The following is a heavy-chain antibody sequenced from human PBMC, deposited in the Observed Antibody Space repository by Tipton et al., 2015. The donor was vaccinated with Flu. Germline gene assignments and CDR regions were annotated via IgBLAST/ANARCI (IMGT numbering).Heavy chain of an antibody. D-gene: IGHD3-9*01. CDR3: ARDGPYYDILTGREYFQH. V-gene: IGHV3-11*01. Sequence: RLSCAASGFTFSDYYMSWIRQAPGKGLEWVSYISSSGSTIYYADSVKGRFTISRDNAKNSLYPQMNSLRAEDTAVYYCARDGPYYDILTGREYFQHWGQCTLVSVSS. J-gene: IGHJ1*01. CDR1: GFTFSDYY. CDR2: ISSSGSTI.